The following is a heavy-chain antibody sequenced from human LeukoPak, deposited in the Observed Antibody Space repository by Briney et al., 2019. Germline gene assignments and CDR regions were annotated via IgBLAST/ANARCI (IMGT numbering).Heavy chain of an antibody. V-gene: IGHV3-48*03. D-gene: IGHD4-17*01. CDR3: AREPPNDYGDYRLEDAFDI. Sequence: GGSLRLSCIASGFTFSSFAMNWVRQAPGKGLEWVSYISSSGSTIYYADSVKGRFTISRDNAKNSLYLQMNSLRAEDTAVYYCAREPPNDYGDYRLEDAFDIWGQGTMVTVSS. CDR1: GFTFSSFA. CDR2: ISSSGSTI. J-gene: IGHJ3*02.